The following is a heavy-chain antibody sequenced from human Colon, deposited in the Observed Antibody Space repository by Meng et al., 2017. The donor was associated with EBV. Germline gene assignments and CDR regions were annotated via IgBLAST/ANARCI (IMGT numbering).Heavy chain of an antibody. CDR1: GFTFSNYA. V-gene: IGHV3-23*01. Sequence: EVQLLESGGGLVQPEGSLMLSCVASGFTFSNYAINWVRQAPGMGLEWVSAISENGEVTYYADSVKGRFTLSRDNSKNTVFLQMSSLRAEDTAVYYCAKGNTYDSIGNLHRLHVNWGQGTLVTVSS. CDR2: ISENGEVT. J-gene: IGHJ4*02. D-gene: IGHD3-22*01. CDR3: AKGNTYDSIGNLHRLHVN.